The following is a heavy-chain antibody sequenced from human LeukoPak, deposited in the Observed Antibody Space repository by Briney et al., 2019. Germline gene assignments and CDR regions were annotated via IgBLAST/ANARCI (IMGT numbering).Heavy chain of an antibody. CDR3: AKDEGEAVVPAASNYMDV. J-gene: IGHJ6*03. CDR1: GFTFSNYG. V-gene: IGHV3-33*06. Sequence: GRSLRLSCAASGFTFSNYGMHWVRQAPGKGLEWVAVIWYDGSNKYYADSVKDRFTISRDNSKNTLYLQMNSLRAEDTAVNYCAKDEGEAVVPAASNYMDVWGKGTTVTVSS. D-gene: IGHD2-2*01. CDR2: IWYDGSNK.